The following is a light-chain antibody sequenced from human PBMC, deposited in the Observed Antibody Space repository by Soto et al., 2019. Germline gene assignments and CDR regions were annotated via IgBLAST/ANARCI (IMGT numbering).Light chain of an antibody. CDR1: NIGSKS. V-gene: IGLV3-21*02. J-gene: IGLJ1*01. CDR3: QVWDSSSDHYV. Sequence: SYELTQPPSVSVAPGQTARITCGGNNIGSKSVHWYQQKPGQAPVLVVYDDSDRPSGSPERFSGSNSGNRATLTISRVEAGDEADYYSQVWDSSSDHYVFGTGTKVTV. CDR2: DDS.